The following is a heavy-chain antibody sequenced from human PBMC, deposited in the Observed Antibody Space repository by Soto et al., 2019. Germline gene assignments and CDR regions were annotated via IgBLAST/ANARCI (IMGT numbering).Heavy chain of an antibody. D-gene: IGHD3-22*01. CDR3: ARDDSDRSYYYGMDV. CDR1: GGSISSYY. J-gene: IGHJ6*02. CDR2: IYYSGST. Sequence: PSETLSLTCTVSGGSISSYYWSWIRQPPGKGLEWIGYIYYSGSTNYNPSLKSRVTISVDTSKNQFSLKLSSVTAADTAVYYCARDDSDRSYYYGMDVWGQGTTVTVSS. V-gene: IGHV4-59*01.